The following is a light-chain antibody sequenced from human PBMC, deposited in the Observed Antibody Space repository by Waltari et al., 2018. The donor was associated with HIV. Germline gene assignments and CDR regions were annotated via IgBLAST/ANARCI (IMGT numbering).Light chain of an antibody. Sequence: IQMTQSPSTLSASVGARVTIPCRASQSISSWLAWYQQKPGKAPKLLIYKASSLESGVPSRFSGSGSGTEFTLTISSLQPDDFATYYCQQYNSYPWTFGQGTKVEIK. J-gene: IGKJ1*01. CDR3: QQYNSYPWT. V-gene: IGKV1-5*03. CDR1: QSISSW. CDR2: KAS.